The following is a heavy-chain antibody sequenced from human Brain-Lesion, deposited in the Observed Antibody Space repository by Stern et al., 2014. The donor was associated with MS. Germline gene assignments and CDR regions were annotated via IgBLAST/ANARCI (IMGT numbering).Heavy chain of an antibody. V-gene: IGHV1-24*01. CDR1: GYTLTEFS. Sequence: QLQLVQSGAEVKKPGASVKVSCKASGYTLTEFSMHWVRQAPRKGLEWMGGFDPEDGETIYAQKFQGRVTMTEDTSTDTAYMELSSLRSEDTAVYYCATLSPGAGGNYCRDFDYWGQGTLVTVSS. D-gene: IGHD1-26*01. J-gene: IGHJ4*02. CDR2: FDPEDGET. CDR3: ATLSPGAGGNYCRDFDY.